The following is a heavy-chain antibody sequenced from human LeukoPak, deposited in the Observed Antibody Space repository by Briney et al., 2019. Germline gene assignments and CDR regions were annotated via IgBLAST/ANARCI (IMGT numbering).Heavy chain of an antibody. J-gene: IGHJ4*02. CDR1: GGSISSYY. CDR3: ARINSAVAAYFDY. V-gene: IGHV4-59*01. D-gene: IGHD6-19*01. CDR2: IYYSGST. Sequence: SETLSLTCTVSGGSISSYYWSWIRQPPGKGLEWIGYIYYSGSTNHNPSLKSRVTISVDTSKNQFSLKLSSVTAADTAVYYCARINSAVAAYFDYWGQGTLVTVSS.